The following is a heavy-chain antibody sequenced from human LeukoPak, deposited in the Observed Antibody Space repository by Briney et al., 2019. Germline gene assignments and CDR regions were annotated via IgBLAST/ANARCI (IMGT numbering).Heavy chain of an antibody. V-gene: IGHV3-7*01. CDR3: TRGGAARPDY. CDR1: GFSFSSYW. CDR2: IDQRGSDK. Sequence: QSGGSLRLSCAASGFSFSSYWMTWVRQAPGKGLEWVARIDQRGSDKHYVDSVKGRFTVSRDNAKNSLFLQMNSLRDEDTAVYYCTRGGAARPDYWGQGTLVTVAS. J-gene: IGHJ4*02. D-gene: IGHD6-6*01.